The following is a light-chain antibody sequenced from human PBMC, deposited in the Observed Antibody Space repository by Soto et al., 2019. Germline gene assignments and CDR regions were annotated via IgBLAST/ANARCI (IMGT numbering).Light chain of an antibody. CDR2: AAS. J-gene: IGKJ1*01. CDR3: QQYNTYPWT. V-gene: IGKV1-8*01. CDR1: QGISSY. Sequence: AIRMTQSPSSFSASTGDRVTITCRASQGISSYLAWYQQKPGKAPKLLIYAASTLQSGVPSRFSGSGSGTDFTLTISCLQSEDFATYYCQQYNTYPWTFGQGTKAEIK.